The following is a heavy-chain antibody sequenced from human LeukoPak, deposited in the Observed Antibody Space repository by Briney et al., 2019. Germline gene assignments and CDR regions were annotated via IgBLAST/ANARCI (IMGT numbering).Heavy chain of an antibody. Sequence: GGSLRLSCAASGFTVSSNYMSWVRQAPGKGLEWVSFIYSGGSTYYADSVKGRFTISRDNSKNTLYLQMNSLRAEDTAVYYCARDRVAAAGVDYWGQGTLVTVSS. CDR1: GFTVSSNY. CDR3: ARDRVAAAGVDY. V-gene: IGHV3-66*01. J-gene: IGHJ4*02. CDR2: IYSGGST. D-gene: IGHD6-13*01.